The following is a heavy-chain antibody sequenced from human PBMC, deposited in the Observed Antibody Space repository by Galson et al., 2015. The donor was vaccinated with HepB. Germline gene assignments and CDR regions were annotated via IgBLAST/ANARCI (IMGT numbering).Heavy chain of an antibody. CDR3: ARVGADYYGSGSYYNPGLKFDP. V-gene: IGHV1-18*01. CDR1: GYTFTSYG. CDR2: ISAYNGNT. D-gene: IGHD3-10*01. J-gene: IGHJ5*02. Sequence: SVKVSCKASGYTFTSYGISWVRQAPGQGLEWMGWISAYNGNTNYAQKLQGRVTMTTDTSTSTAYMELRSLRSDDTAVYYCARVGADYYGSGSYYNPGLKFDPWGQGT.